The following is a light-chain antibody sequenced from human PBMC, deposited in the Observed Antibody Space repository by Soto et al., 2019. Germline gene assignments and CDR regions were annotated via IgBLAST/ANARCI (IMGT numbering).Light chain of an antibody. V-gene: IGKV1-6*02. Sequence: IKLTRLPSSLSQSVGDRVTITCQASQDIRNNLGWYQQKPGQAPNLLIYAASTLQSGVPSRFSGSGSGTDFTLTISSLQPEDVATYYCQQPHTFPFTFGGGTKVDI. J-gene: IGKJ4*01. CDR3: QQPHTFPFT. CDR1: QDIRNN. CDR2: AAS.